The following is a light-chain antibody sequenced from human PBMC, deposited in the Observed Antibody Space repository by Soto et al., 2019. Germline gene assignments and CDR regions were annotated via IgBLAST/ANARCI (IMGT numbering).Light chain of an antibody. CDR2: KAS. CDR1: QSISRW. Sequence: DIQITQSPSTLSASVGARVTITCRASQSISRWLAWYQQKPGKAPNLLIYKASNLESGVPSRFSARGSGTEFTLSISSLQPDDFATDDCQQYSSYWTFGQGTKVDIK. J-gene: IGKJ1*01. V-gene: IGKV1-5*03. CDR3: QQYSSYWT.